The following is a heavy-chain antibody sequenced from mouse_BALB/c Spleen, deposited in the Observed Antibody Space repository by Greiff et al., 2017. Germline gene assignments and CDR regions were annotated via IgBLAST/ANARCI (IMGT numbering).Heavy chain of an antibody. CDR1: GFSLTSYG. CDR2: IWAGGST. Sequence: QVQLQQSGPGLVAPSQSLSITCTVSGFSLTSYGVHWVRQPPGKGLEWLGVIWAGGSTNYNSALMSRLSISKDNSKSQVFLKMNSLRTDDTAMYYCARDYRYDGAWFAYWGQGTLVTVSA. CDR3: ARDYRYDGAWFAY. J-gene: IGHJ3*01. D-gene: IGHD2-14*01. V-gene: IGHV2-9*02.